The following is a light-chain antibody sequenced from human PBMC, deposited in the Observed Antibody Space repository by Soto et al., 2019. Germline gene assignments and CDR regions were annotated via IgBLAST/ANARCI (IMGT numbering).Light chain of an antibody. Sequence: IQLTQSPSSLSASVGDTVTISCRASQTIDNYLAWYQQYPGRAPKLLIYLASTLQSGVPSRFSGSGSGTDFQLTISSLQPEDFATYYLQQLDSNPPWTFGQGTRVEIK. CDR2: LAS. V-gene: IGKV1-9*01. CDR1: QTIDNY. J-gene: IGKJ1*01. CDR3: QQLDSNPPWT.